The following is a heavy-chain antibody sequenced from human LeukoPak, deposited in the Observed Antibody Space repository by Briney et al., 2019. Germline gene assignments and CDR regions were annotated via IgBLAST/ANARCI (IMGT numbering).Heavy chain of an antibody. D-gene: IGHD4-17*01. CDR1: GFTTSSNY. V-gene: IGHV3-53*01. CDR3: ARDGDYYYGMDV. Sequence: GGSLRLSCAASGFTTSSNYMNWVRQTPGKRLEWVSVLYSGGNTYYADSVKGRFTFSRDSSKNTLYLQMNSLRAEDTAVYYCARDGDYYYGMDVWGQGTTVTVSS. CDR2: LYSGGNT. J-gene: IGHJ6*02.